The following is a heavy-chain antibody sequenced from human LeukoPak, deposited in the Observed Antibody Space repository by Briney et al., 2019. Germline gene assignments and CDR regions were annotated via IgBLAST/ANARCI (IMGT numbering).Heavy chain of an antibody. CDR2: TTSTGKT. Sequence: GGSLRLSCVTSGFTFSSYAMSWVRQGPEKGLEWVSGTTSTGKTYYADSVKGRFTISRDNAKNTLYLQMNSLRAEDTAVYYCGCSSWDYWGQGTLVTVSS. D-gene: IGHD6-13*01. CDR3: GCSSWDY. J-gene: IGHJ4*02. V-gene: IGHV3-23*01. CDR1: GFTFSSYA.